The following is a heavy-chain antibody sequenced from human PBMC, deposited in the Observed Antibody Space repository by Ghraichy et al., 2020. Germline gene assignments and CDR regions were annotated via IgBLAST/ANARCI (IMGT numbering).Heavy chain of an antibody. J-gene: IGHJ5*02. CDR2: ISNSGNT. CDR3: ARRRSLLFTDDL. D-gene: IGHD3-10*01. Sequence: SETLSLTCTFSGGFFSDSYWTWIRQPPGKGLEWVGYISNSGNTNQNPSLMGRVSMSVDTSKKQIFLRLSSVAAADTAVYYCARRRSLLFTDDLWGQGILVTVSS. V-gene: IGHV4-59*12. CDR1: GGFFSDSY.